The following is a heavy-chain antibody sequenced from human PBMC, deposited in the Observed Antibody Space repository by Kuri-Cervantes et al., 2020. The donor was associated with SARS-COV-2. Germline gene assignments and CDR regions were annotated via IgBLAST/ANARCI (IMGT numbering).Heavy chain of an antibody. J-gene: IGHJ4*02. CDR3: ARDPEYSSGWYERGYYFDY. D-gene: IGHD6-19*01. CDR2: IWYDGSNK. V-gene: IGHV3-33*08. CDR1: GFTFSSYG. Sequence: GESLKISCAASGFTFSSYGMHWVRQAPGKGLEWVAVIWYDGSNKHYADSVKGRFTISRDNSKNTLYLQMNSLRAEDTAVYYCARDPEYSSGWYERGYYFDYWGQGTLVTVSS.